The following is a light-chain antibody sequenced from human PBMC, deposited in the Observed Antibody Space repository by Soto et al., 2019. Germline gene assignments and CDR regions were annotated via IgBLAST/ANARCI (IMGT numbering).Light chain of an antibody. CDR1: QSISIW. J-gene: IGKJ1*01. CDR2: KAS. V-gene: IGKV1-5*03. Sequence: ILMTQSPSTLSASVGDRVTITCRASQSISIWLAWYQQKPGKAPKLLIYKASSLESEVPSRFSGSGSGTELTLTINSLQPDDSATYYCQQYNIDSTFGQGTKVEIK. CDR3: QQYNIDST.